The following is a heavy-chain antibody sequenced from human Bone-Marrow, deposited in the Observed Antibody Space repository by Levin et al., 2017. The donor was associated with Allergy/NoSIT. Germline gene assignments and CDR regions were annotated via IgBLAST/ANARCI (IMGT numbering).Heavy chain of an antibody. CDR3: AREMKNDFWSGYLSRLNNWFDP. CDR2: IIPIFGTA. Sequence: ASVKVSCKASGGTFSSYAISWVRQAPGQGLEWMGGIIPIFGTANYAQKFQGRVTITADESTSTAYMELSSLRSEDTAVYYCAREMKNDFWSGYLSRLNNWFDPWGQGTLVTVSS. D-gene: IGHD3-3*01. CDR1: GGTFSSYA. V-gene: IGHV1-69*13. J-gene: IGHJ5*02.